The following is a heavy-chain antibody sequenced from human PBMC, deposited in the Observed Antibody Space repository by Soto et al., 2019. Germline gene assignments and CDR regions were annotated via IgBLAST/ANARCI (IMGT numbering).Heavy chain of an antibody. Sequence: GASVKVSCKASGYTFTRYTMNWVRQAPGQRLEWMGWINPDNGNTKSSQKFQDRVIITRDTSASTAYMDLSSLRSEDTAVYYCAGELPAARRNWFDPWGQGTLVTVSS. CDR1: GYTFTRYT. V-gene: IGHV1-3*01. D-gene: IGHD2-2*01. CDR3: AGELPAARRNWFDP. J-gene: IGHJ5*02. CDR2: INPDNGNT.